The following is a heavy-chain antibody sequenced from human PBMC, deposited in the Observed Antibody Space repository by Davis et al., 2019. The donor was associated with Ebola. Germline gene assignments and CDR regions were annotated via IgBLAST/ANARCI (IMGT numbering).Heavy chain of an antibody. J-gene: IGHJ6*03. CDR2: ISAYNGNT. V-gene: IGHV1-18*01. CDR3: ARDLEGRDGSSWSYYYYYMDV. Sequence: ASVKVSCKASGYTFTSYGISWVRQAPGQGLEWMGWISAYNGNTNYAQKLQGRVTMTRDTSTSTTYMELRSLTSDDTAVYYCARDLEGRDGSSWSYYYYYMDVWGKGTTVTVSS. D-gene: IGHD6-13*01. CDR1: GYTFTSYG.